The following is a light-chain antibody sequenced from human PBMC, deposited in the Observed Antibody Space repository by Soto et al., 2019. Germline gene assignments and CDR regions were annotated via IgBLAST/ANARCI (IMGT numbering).Light chain of an antibody. CDR1: QDVGRW. Sequence: DIQMTQSPSSLSASVGETVSITCRSSQDVGRWLSWYQQKQGKAPKLXIFATSTLHSGVLSRFSGSGSGTDFTLTITSLQSEDFATDYCQQARSFTVTFGQGTRLEIK. V-gene: IGKV1D-12*01. J-gene: IGKJ5*01. CDR3: QQARSFTVT. CDR2: ATS.